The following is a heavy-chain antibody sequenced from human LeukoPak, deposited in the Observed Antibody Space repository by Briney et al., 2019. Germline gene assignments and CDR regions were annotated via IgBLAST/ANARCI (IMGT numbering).Heavy chain of an antibody. J-gene: IGHJ6*03. D-gene: IGHD4-17*01. CDR3: ARVLTTVYYYYMDV. CDR2: IYYSGST. V-gene: IGHV4-39*07. Sequence: SETLSLTCTVSGGSISSSSYYWGWIRQPPGKGLEWIGSIYYSGSTYYNPSLKSRVTISVDTSKNQFSLKLSSVTAADTAVYYCARVLTTVYYYYMDVWGKGTTVTVSS. CDR1: GGSISSSSYY.